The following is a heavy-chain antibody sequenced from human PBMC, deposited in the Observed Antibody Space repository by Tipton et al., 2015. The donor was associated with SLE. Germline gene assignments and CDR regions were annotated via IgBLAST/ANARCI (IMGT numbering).Heavy chain of an antibody. CDR1: GYSFTSYW. V-gene: IGHV5-51*01. CDR3: AKRGRWDHFDY. J-gene: IGHJ4*02. Sequence: QLVQSGAEVKKPGESLKISCKGSGYSFTSYWIGWVRQMPGKGLEWMGIIYPGDSDTRTSPTLQGQVTISAAKSIITAYLQWSGLKASDTAMYYGAKRGRWDHFDYWGQGTLVTVSS. D-gene: IGHD1-26*01. CDR2: IYPGDSDT.